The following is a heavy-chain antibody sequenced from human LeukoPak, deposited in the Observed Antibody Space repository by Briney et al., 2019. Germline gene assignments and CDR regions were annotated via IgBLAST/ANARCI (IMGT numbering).Heavy chain of an antibody. D-gene: IGHD2-2*03. V-gene: IGHV3-30*02. CDR1: GFTFSSYG. CDR3: AKDIVDIVVEGPGGI. CDR2: IRYDGSNK. Sequence: GGSLRLSCAASGFTFSSYGMHWVRQAPGKGLEWVAFIRYDGSNKYYADSVKGRFTISRDNSKNTLYLQMNSLRAEDTAVYYCAKDIVDIVVEGPGGIWGQGTMVTVSS. J-gene: IGHJ3*02.